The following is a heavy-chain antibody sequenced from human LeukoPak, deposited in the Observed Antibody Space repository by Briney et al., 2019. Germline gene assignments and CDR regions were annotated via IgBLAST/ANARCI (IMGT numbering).Heavy chain of an antibody. CDR2: ISSSSSYI. V-gene: IGHV3-21*01. CDR1: GFTFSSYS. J-gene: IGHJ4*02. D-gene: IGHD3-10*01. Sequence: GGSLRLSCAASGFTFSSYSMNWVRQAPGKGLEWVSSISSSSSYIYYADSVKGRFTMSRDNAKNSLYLQMNSLRAEDTAVYYCARGLIRRGHYFRYWGRGTLVTVSS. CDR3: ARGLIRRGHYFRY.